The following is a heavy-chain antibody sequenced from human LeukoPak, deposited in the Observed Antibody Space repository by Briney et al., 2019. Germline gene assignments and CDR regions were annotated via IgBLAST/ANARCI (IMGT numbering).Heavy chain of an antibody. J-gene: IGHJ4*02. CDR1: GFTFDDYA. CDR2: ISWNSGSI. CDR3: ARGISPAYGSGTLGP. V-gene: IGHV3-9*01. Sequence: PGGSLRLSCAASGFTFDDYAMHWVRQAPGQGLEWVSGISWNSGSIGYADSVKGRFTISRDNAKNSLYLQMNSLRAEDTAVYYCARGISPAYGSGTLGPWGQGTLVTVSS. D-gene: IGHD3-10*01.